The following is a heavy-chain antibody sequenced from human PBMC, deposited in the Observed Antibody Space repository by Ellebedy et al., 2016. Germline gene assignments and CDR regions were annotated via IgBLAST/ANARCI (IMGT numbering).Heavy chain of an antibody. J-gene: IGHJ4*02. CDR3: AKDLSLEVPAALDY. CDR2: ISYDGSNK. CDR1: GFTFSSYA. D-gene: IGHD2-2*01. V-gene: IGHV3-30-3*01. Sequence: GESLKISXAASGFTFSSYAMHWVRQAPGKGLEWVAVISYDGSNKYYADSVKGRFTISRDNSKNTLYLQMNSLRAEDTAVYYCAKDLSLEVPAALDYWGQGTLVTVSS.